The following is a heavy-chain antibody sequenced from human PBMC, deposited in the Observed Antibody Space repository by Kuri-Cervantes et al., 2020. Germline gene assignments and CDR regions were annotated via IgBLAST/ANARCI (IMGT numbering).Heavy chain of an antibody. CDR1: GWSFSGYY. D-gene: IGHD3-10*01. CDR2: INHSGST. J-gene: IGHJ5*02. V-gene: IGHV4-34*01. CDR3: ARQRVRGVISRPGYWFDP. Sequence: SETLSLTCAVYGWSFSGYYLSWIRQPPGKGLEWVGEINHSGSTNYNPSPKSRVTISVDTSKNQFSLKLISVTAADTAVYYCARQRVRGVISRPGYWFDPWGQGTLVTVSS.